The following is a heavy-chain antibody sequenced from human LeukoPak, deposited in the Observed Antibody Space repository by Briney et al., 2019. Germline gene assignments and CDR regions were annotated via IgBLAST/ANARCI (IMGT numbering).Heavy chain of an antibody. V-gene: IGHV3-21*04. CDR2: ISSSSSYI. D-gene: IGHD6-13*01. CDR1: GFTFSSYS. Sequence: GGSLRLSCAASGFTFSSYSMNWVRQAPGKGLEWVSSISSSSSYIYYADSVKGRFTISRDNAKNSLYLQMNSLRAEDTAVYYCVESSSSWYHFDYWGQGTLVTVSS. J-gene: IGHJ4*02. CDR3: VESSSSWYHFDY.